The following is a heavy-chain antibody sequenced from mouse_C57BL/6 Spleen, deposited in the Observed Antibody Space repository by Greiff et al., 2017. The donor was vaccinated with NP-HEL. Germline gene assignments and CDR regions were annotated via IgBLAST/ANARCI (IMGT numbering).Heavy chain of an antibody. D-gene: IGHD1-1*01. J-gene: IGHJ3*01. V-gene: IGHV1-50*01. CDR3: ARAKDYYGSSSPFAY. CDR1: GYTFTSYW. CDR2: IDPSDSYT. Sequence: QVQLQQPGAELVKPGASVKLSCKASGYTFTSYWMQWVKQRPGQGLEWIGEIDPSDSYTNYNQKFKGKATLTVDTSSSTAYMQLSGLTSEDSAVYYCARAKDYYGSSSPFAYWGQGTLVTVSA.